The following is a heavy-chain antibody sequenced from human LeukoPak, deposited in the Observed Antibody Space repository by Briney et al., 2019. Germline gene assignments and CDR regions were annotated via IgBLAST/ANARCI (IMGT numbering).Heavy chain of an antibody. Sequence: WASVTVSCKASGYTFTSYDINWVRQAPGQGLEWMGWMNPNSGNTGYAQKFQGRVTITRNTSISTAYMELSSLRSEDTAVYYCARRIAAAGTGIDYWGQGTLVTVSS. CDR3: ARRIAAAGTGIDY. CDR2: MNPNSGNT. V-gene: IGHV1-8*03. D-gene: IGHD6-13*01. J-gene: IGHJ4*02. CDR1: GYTFTSYD.